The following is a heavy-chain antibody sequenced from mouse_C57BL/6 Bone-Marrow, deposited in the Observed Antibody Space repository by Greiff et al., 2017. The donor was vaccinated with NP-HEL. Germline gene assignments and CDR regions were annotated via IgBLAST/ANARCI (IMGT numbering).Heavy chain of an antibody. V-gene: IGHV5-6*01. CDR1: GFTFSSYG. J-gene: IGHJ1*03. Sequence: EVKLMESGGDLVKPGGSLKLSCAASGFTFSSYGMSWVRQTPDKRLEWVATISSGGSYTYYPDSVKGRFTISSDNAKNTLYLQMSSLKSEDTAMYYCARGDYGYDRDWYFDVWGTGTTVTVSS. CDR2: ISSGGSYT. D-gene: IGHD2-2*01. CDR3: ARGDYGYDRDWYFDV.